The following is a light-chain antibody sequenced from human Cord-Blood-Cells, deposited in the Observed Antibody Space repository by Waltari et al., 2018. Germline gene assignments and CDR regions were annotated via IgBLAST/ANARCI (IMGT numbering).Light chain of an antibody. CDR3: QQYNNWPPYT. CDR1: QRVSSN. J-gene: IGKJ2*01. CDR2: GAS. Sequence: EIVMTQSPATLSVSPGESATLSCRASQRVSSNVAWYQQKPGQAPRLLIYGASTRATGIPARFSGSGSGTEFTLTISSLQSEDFAVYYCQQYNNWPPYTFGQGTKLEIK. V-gene: IGKV3-15*01.